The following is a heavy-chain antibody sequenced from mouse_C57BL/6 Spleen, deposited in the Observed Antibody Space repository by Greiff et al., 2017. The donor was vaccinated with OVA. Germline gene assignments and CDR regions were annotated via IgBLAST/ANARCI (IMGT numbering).Heavy chain of an antibody. CDR1: GYTFTDYN. CDR2: INPNNGGT. V-gene: IGHV1-18*01. J-gene: IGHJ3*01. Sequence: EVQLVESGPELVKPGASVKIPCKASGYTFTDYNMDWVKQSHGKSLEWIGDINPNNGGTIYNQKFKGKATLTVDKSSSTAYMELRSLTSEDTAVYYCARGPSPFAYWGQGTLVTVSA. CDR3: ARGPSPFAY.